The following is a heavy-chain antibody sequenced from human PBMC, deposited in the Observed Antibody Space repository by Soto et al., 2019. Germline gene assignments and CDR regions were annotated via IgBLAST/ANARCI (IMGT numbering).Heavy chain of an antibody. CDR3: AKIRAAGRDAFDI. CDR2: ISGSGGST. D-gene: IGHD6-13*01. V-gene: IGHV3-23*01. Sequence: GGSRRLSCAASGFTFSSYAMSWVRQAPGKGLEWVSAISGSGGSTYYADSVKGRFTISRDNSKNTLYLQMNSLRAGDTAVYYCAKIRAAGRDAFDIWGQGTMVTVSS. CDR1: GFTFSSYA. J-gene: IGHJ3*02.